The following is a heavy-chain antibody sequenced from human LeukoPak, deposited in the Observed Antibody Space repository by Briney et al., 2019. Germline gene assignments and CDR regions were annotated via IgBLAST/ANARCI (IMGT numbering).Heavy chain of an antibody. J-gene: IGHJ6*03. CDR3: ASQTYYYGSGSRYYYMYV. D-gene: IGHD3-10*01. V-gene: IGHV4-59*12. Sequence: SETLCLTCTVSGGSISSYYWSWIRQPPGKGLEWIGYIYYSGSTNYNPSLKSRVTISVDTSKNQFSLKLSSVTAADTAVYYCASQTYYYGSGSRYYYMYV. CDR1: GGSISSYY. CDR2: IYYSGST.